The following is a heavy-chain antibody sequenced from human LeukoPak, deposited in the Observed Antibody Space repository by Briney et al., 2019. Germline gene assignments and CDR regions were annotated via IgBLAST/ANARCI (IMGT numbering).Heavy chain of an antibody. CDR1: GGTFSSYA. J-gene: IGHJ3*02. CDR2: IIPIFGTA. CDR3: ARVSYGSGSYWEQIYAFDI. D-gene: IGHD3-10*01. V-gene: IGHV1-69*05. Sequence: SVKVSCKASGGTFSSYAISWVRQAPGRGLEWMGRIIPIFGTANYAQKFQGRVTITTDESTSTAYMELSSLRSEDTAVYYCARVSYGSGSYWEQIYAFDIWGQGTMVTVSS.